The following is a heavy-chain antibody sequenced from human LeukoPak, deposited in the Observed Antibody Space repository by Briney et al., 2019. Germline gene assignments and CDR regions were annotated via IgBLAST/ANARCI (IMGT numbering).Heavy chain of an antibody. Sequence: ASVKVSCKPSGYTFTNYGVSWVRRAPEQGLEWMGWISGHNGNTNYAQKFQDRVTMTTDTSTSTAYMELTSLRSDDTAVYYCARVVSGSGYSIYWGQGTLVTVSS. CDR2: ISGHNGNT. CDR1: GYTFTNYG. V-gene: IGHV1-18*01. D-gene: IGHD3-22*01. CDR3: ARVVSGSGYSIY. J-gene: IGHJ4*02.